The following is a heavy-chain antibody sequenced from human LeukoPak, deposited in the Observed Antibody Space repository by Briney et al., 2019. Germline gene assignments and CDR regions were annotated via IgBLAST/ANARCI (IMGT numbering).Heavy chain of an antibody. CDR1: GYTFTSYD. J-gene: IGHJ6*02. D-gene: IGHD3-10*01. CDR3: ARGDLRRLWFGELFNYGMDV. Sequence: GASVKVSCKASGYTFTSYDINWARQATGQGLEWMGWMNPNSGNTGYAQKFQGRVTMTRNTSISTAYMELSSLRSEDTAVYYCARGDLRRLWFGELFNYGMDVWGQGTTVTVSS. CDR2: MNPNSGNT. V-gene: IGHV1-8*01.